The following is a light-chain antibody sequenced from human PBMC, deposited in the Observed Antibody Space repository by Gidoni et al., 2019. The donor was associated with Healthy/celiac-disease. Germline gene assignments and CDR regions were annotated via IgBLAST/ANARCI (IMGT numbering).Light chain of an antibody. CDR1: QSISSY. V-gene: IGKV1-39*01. J-gene: IGKJ2*01. CDR2: AAS. CDR3: QQSYSTPMYT. Sequence: IQMTQSLPSLSASVGDRGTITCLASQSISSYLNWYQQKPGKAPKLLIYAASSLQSGVPSRFSGSGSGTDFTLTISSLQPEDFATYYCQQSYSTPMYTFGQGTKLEIK.